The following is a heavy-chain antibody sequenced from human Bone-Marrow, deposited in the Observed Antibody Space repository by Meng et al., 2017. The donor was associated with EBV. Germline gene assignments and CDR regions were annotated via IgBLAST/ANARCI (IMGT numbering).Heavy chain of an antibody. D-gene: IGHD3-10*01. CDR1: AGCIDVYH. CDR3: ATVPTPKYYYGPAPS. J-gene: IGHJ4*02. Sequence: LPDAGHGLVKPSETISLTCTVTAGCIDVYHWNWLRQPTGEVLEWIGYFYYTGRTYYNPSTKSRVTLSVDPSKNQFSLKLSSVTAADSAVDYCATVPTPKYYYGPAPSWRQATLVTVFS. CDR2: FYYTGRT. V-gene: IGHV4-59*12.